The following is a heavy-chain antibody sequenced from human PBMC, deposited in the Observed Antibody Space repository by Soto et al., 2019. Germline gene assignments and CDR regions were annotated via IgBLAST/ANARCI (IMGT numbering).Heavy chain of an antibody. CDR1: GGSFSGYY. J-gene: IGHJ3*02. CDR3: ARVPVIVVVVAATGRVGAFDI. D-gene: IGHD2-15*01. V-gene: IGHV4-34*01. CDR2: LNHSEST. Sequence: PSETLSLTCAVYGGSFSGYYWSWIRQPPGKGLEKIRELNHSESTNYNPSLKRRVTISVDTSKNQFSLKLSSVTAADKAVYYCARVPVIVVVVAATGRVGAFDIWGQGTMVTVSS.